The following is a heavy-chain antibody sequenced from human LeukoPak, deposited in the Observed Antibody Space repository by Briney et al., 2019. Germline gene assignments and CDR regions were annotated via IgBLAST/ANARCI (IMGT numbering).Heavy chain of an antibody. D-gene: IGHD2-2*01. CDR2: VYYGGTT. J-gene: IGHJ5*02. V-gene: IGHV4-39*01. CDR1: GGSISSSAYY. CDR3: VRGARSEYCSSTNCYVVNWFDP. Sequence: PSETLSLTCTVSGGSISSSAYYWGWIRQPPGKWLEWIGSVYYGGTTYYNPSLESRVTISVDTSKNQFSLKLSSVTAADTAVYYCVRGARSEYCSSTNCYVVNWFDPWGQGTLVTVSS.